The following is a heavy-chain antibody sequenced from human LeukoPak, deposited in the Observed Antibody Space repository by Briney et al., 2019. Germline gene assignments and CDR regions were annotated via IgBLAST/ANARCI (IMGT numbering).Heavy chain of an antibody. D-gene: IGHD6-19*01. J-gene: IGHJ4*02. V-gene: IGHV4-39*07. CDR1: GGSISSSSYY. Sequence: SETLSLTCTVSGGSISSSSYYWGWIRQPPGKGLEWIGSIYYSGSTYYNPSLKSRVTISVDTSKNQFSLKLSSVTAADTAVYYCARERVGSGWYLAPRGFDYWGQGTLVTVSS. CDR2: IYYSGST. CDR3: ARERVGSGWYLAPRGFDY.